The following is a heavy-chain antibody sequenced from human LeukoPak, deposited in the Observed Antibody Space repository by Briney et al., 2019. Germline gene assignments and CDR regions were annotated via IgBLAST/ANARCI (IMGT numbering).Heavy chain of an antibody. CDR2: ISSSSSYI. J-gene: IGHJ4*02. V-gene: IGHV3-21*01. CDR3: ARGQVAYCGGDCSELFDY. Sequence: GGSLRLSCAASGFTFSSYSMNWVRQAPGKGLEWVSSISSSSSYIYYADSVKGRFTISRDNAKNSLYLQMNSLRAEDTAVYYCARGQVAYCGGDCSELFDYWGQGTLVTVSS. D-gene: IGHD2-21*02. CDR1: GFTFSSYS.